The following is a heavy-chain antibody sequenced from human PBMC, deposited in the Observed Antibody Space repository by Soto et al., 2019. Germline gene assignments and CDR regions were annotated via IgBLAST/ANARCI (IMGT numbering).Heavy chain of an antibody. CDR1: GFSFSTYA. D-gene: IGHD2-21*01. J-gene: IGHJ4*02. Sequence: EVRLLESGGGLVQPGGSLTLSCEVSGFSFSTYAMSWVRQAPGKGLEWVSAISGSGDSTYYADSVKGRFTISRDNSKNTLYLQMNSLRAEDTAVYYCAKFAVVISVSDCLDHWGQGTLVTVSS. CDR3: AKFAVVISVSDCLDH. CDR2: ISGSGDST. V-gene: IGHV3-23*01.